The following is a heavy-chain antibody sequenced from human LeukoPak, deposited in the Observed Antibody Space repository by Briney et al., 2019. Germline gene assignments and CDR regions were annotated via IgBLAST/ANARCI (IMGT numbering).Heavy chain of an antibody. V-gene: IGHV3-11*01. CDR3: ASAVAAPDQDPPFDY. J-gene: IGHJ4*02. Sequence: GGSLRLSCAASGITSSDNFMSWIRQAPGKGLEWISYISKSDGTTYYADTVKGRFTISRDSAKKSVYLYMNSLRADDTAVYYCASAVAAPDQDPPFDYWGQGTLVTVSS. D-gene: IGHD6-25*01. CDR2: ISKSDGTT. CDR1: GITSSDNF.